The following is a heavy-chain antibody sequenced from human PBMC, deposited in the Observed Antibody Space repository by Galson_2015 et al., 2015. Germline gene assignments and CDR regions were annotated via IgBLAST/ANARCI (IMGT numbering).Heavy chain of an antibody. V-gene: IGHV3-15*01. CDR2: IKSKTDGGTT. D-gene: IGHD6-19*01. J-gene: IGHJ1*01. CDR1: GFTFSNAW. CDR3: TTPPESSGWYEEYLQH. Sequence: SLRLSCAASGFTFSNAWMSWVRQAPGKGLEWVGRIKSKTDGGTTDYAAPVKGRFTISRDDSKNTLYLQMNSLKTEDTAVYYCTTPPESSGWYEEYLQHWGQGTLVTVSS.